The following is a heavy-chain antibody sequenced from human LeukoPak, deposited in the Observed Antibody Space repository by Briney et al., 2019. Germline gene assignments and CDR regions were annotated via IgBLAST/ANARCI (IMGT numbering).Heavy chain of an antibody. Sequence: SETLSLTCTVHGGSFSGYFWSWIRQAPGKGLEWIGEISHVGTTNFNPSLQSRVTMSVDTSKNQFSLKLSSVTAADTAVYYCARVRYNWNRDFDYWGQGTLVTVSS. D-gene: IGHD1-20*01. CDR2: ISHVGTT. CDR1: GGSFSGYF. J-gene: IGHJ4*02. V-gene: IGHV4-34*01. CDR3: ARVRYNWNRDFDY.